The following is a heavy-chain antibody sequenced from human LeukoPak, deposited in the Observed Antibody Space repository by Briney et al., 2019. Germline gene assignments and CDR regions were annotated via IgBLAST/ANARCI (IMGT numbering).Heavy chain of an antibody. CDR2: INPSGGST. CDR1: GYTFTSYY. V-gene: IGHV1-46*01. J-gene: IGHJ4*02. CDR3: ARDEGELRFDY. Sequence: ASVKVSCKASGYTFTSYYMCWVRQAPGQGLEWMGIINPSGGSTSYAQKFQDRVTMTRDTSTSTVYMELSGLRSDDTAVYYCARDEGELRFDYWGQGTLVTVSS. D-gene: IGHD1-26*01.